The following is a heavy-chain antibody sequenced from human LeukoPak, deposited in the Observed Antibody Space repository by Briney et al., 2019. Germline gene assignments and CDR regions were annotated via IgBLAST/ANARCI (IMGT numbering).Heavy chain of an antibody. J-gene: IGHJ6*03. V-gene: IGHV4-34*01. CDR3: ARRSSGWYQNYYYMDV. D-gene: IGHD6-19*01. CDR1: GGSFSGYY. Sequence: SETLSLTCAVYGGSFSGYYWSWIRQPPGKGLEWIGEINHSGSTNYNPSLKSRVTISVDTSKNQFSLKLSSVTAADTAVYYCARRSSGWYQNYYYMDVWGKGTTVTVSS. CDR2: INHSGST.